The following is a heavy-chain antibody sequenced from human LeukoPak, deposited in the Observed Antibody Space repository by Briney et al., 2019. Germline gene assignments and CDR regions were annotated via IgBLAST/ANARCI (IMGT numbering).Heavy chain of an antibody. J-gene: IGHJ3*02. Sequence: GGSLRRSCAASGFTFSSYSMNWVRQAPGKGLEWVSSISSSSSYIYYADSVKGRFTISRDNAKNSLYLQMNSLRAEDTAVYYCARDEWVSAFDIWGQGTMVTVSS. CDR2: ISSSSSYI. V-gene: IGHV3-21*01. CDR3: ARDEWVSAFDI. CDR1: GFTFSSYS. D-gene: IGHD1-26*01.